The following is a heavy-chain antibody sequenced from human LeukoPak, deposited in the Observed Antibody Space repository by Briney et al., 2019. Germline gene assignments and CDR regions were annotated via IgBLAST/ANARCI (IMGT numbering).Heavy chain of an antibody. CDR3: AREAPWGYCSSSTCCFDY. J-gene: IGHJ4*02. CDR2: ISGRSSSV. V-gene: IGHV3-48*01. Sequence: GGSLRLSCAASGFTFSRHSMSWVRQAPGKGLEGVAFISGRSSSVYFADSVKGRLTIARENAKNSMYLQMSGLRAEDTAVYYCAREAPWGYCSSSTCCFDYWGQGTLVTVSS. D-gene: IGHD2-2*01. CDR1: GFTFSRHS.